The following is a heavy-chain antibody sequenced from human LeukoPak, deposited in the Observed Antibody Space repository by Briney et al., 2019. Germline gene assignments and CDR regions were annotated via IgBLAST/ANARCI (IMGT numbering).Heavy chain of an antibody. CDR2: IIPILGIA. V-gene: IGHV1-69*04. Sequence: GASVKVSCKASGGTFSSYAISWVRQAPGQGLEWMGRIIPILGIANYAQKFQGRVTITAGKSTSTAYMELSSLRSEDTAVYYCAMGSTQLLGFDYWGQGTLVTVSS. J-gene: IGHJ4*02. D-gene: IGHD2-2*01. CDR3: AMGSTQLLGFDY. CDR1: GGTFSSYA.